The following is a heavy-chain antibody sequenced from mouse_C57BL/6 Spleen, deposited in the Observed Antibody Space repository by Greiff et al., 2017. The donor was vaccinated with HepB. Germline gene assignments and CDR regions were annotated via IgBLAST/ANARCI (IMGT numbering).Heavy chain of an antibody. D-gene: IGHD1-1*01. J-gene: IGHJ3*01. CDR1: GFSLTSYG. CDR3: ASHYYGSSYGFAY. CDR2: IWGVGST. Sequence: VKLMESGPGLVAPSQSLSITCTVSGFSLTSYGVDWVRQSPGKGLEWLGVIWGVGSTNYNSALKSRLSISKDNSKSQVFLKMNSLQTDDTAMYYCASHYYGSSYGFAYWGQGTLVTVSA. V-gene: IGHV2-6*01.